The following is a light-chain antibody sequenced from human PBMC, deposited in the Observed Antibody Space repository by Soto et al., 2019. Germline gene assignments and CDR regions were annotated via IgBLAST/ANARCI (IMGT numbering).Light chain of an antibody. CDR2: GTS. Sequence: EIVLTQSPGTLSLSPGERATLSCRASQYISSSYLAWYQQKPGQAPRLLIYGTSSGATGIPDRFSGSGSGTDFTLTISRLEPEDVAVYYCQQYGNSPPTFGQGTKVEIK. CDR1: QYISSSY. J-gene: IGKJ1*01. CDR3: QQYGNSPPT. V-gene: IGKV3-20*01.